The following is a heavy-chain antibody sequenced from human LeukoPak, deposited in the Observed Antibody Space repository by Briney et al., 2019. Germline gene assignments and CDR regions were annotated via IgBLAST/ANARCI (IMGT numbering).Heavy chain of an antibody. J-gene: IGHJ6*02. CDR2: ISSSSSYI. D-gene: IGHD2-15*01. CDR1: GFTFSSYS. Sequence: PGGSLRLSCAASGFTFSSYSMNWVRQAPGKGLEWVSSISSSSSYIYYADSVKGRFTISRDNAKNSLYLQMNCLRAEDTAVYYCARDCSGGSCPTFYGMDVWGQGTTVTVSS. V-gene: IGHV3-21*01. CDR3: ARDCSGGSCPTFYGMDV.